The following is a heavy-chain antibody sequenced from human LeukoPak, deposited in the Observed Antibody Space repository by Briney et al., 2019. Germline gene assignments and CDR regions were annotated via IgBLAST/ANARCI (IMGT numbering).Heavy chain of an antibody. CDR2: ISWNSGSI. V-gene: IGHV3-9*01. J-gene: IGHJ4*02. Sequence: PGGSLRLSCAASGFTFDDYAMHWVRQAPGKGLEWVPGISWNSGSIGYADSVKGRFTISRDNAKNSLYLQMNSLRAEDTALYYCAKGGYILTGTMEDYFDYWGQGTLVTVSS. D-gene: IGHD3-9*01. CDR1: GFTFDDYA. CDR3: AKGGYILTGTMEDYFDY.